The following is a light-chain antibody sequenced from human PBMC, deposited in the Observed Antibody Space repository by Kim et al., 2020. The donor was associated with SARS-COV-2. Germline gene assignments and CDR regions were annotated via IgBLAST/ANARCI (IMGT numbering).Light chain of an antibody. CDR1: LDISTS. CDR2: SAS. Sequence: GARVPITCRASLDISTSLAWYQQKPGKAPRLIIYSASILQSGVPSRFRGSGYGADFTLTITNLQPEDFATYHCQQLSSYPVTFGGGTKVDIK. CDR3: QQLSSYPVT. J-gene: IGKJ4*01. V-gene: IGKV1-9*01.